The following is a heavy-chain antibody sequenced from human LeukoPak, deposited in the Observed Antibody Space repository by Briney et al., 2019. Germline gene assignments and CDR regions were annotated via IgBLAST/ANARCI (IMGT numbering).Heavy chain of an antibody. D-gene: IGHD7-27*01. J-gene: IGHJ4*02. CDR2: IYSGGST. V-gene: IGHV3-66*01. Sequence: GGALRLACAASGFTVGSNYMSWVRQAPGKGLEWVSVIYSGGSTYYADSVKGRFTISRDNSKNTLYLQMNSLRAEDTAVYYCARDPGGNWGYWGQGTLVTVSS. CDR1: GFTVGSNY. CDR3: ARDPGGNWGY.